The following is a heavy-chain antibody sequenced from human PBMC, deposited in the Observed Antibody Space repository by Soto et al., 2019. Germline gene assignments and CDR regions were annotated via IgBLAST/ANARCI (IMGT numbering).Heavy chain of an antibody. D-gene: IGHD3-3*01. CDR2: ISYDGSNK. V-gene: IGHV3-30*18. Sequence: VGSLRLSCAASGFTFSSYGMHWVRQAPGKGLEWVAVISYDGSNKYYADSVKGRFTISRDNSKNTLYLQMNSLRAEDTAVYYCAKSAYIFGVVILPLFDYWGQGTLVTVSS. J-gene: IGHJ4*02. CDR3: AKSAYIFGVVILPLFDY. CDR1: GFTFSSYG.